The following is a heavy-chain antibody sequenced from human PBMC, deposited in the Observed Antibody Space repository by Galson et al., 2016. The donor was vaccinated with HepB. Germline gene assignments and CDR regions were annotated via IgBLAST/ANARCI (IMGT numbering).Heavy chain of an antibody. D-gene: IGHD2/OR15-2a*01. J-gene: IGHJ4*02. CDR1: GLSVSSNY. V-gene: IGHV3-69-1*01. CDR2: ITRSRNI. CDR3: ATDFSN. Sequence: SLRLSCAASGLSVSSNYMSWVRQAPGKGLEWVSTITRSRNIYYANSVKGRFTISRDNAKNSLYLRMNSLRAEDTAVYYCATDFSNWGQGTLVTVSS.